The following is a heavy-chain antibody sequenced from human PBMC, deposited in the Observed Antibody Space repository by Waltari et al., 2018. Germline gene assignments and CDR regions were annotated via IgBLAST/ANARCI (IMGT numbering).Heavy chain of an antibody. V-gene: IGHV1-8*03. D-gene: IGHD1-1*01. CDR3: ARGGTYAEDDY. J-gene: IGHJ4*02. Sequence: VQLVESGGGLVQPGGSLRLSCAASGFTFSSYSMNWVRQAPGKGLEWMGWMNPNSGNTGYAQKFQGRVTITRNTSISTAYMELSSLRSEDTAVYYCARGGTYAEDDYWGQGTLVTVSS. CDR1: GFTFSSYS. CDR2: MNPNSGNT.